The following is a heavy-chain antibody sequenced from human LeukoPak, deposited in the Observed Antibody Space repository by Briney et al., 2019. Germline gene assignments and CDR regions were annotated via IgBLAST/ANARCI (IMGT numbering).Heavy chain of an antibody. J-gene: IGHJ4*02. CDR3: AISNRSGGSYNY. CDR1: GGSISNGGYY. D-gene: IGHD2-15*01. Sequence: PSQTLSLTCTVSGGSISNGGYYWSWIRQHPGKGLEWVGRIYTSGSTNYNPSLKSRVTMSVDTSKNQFSLKLSSVTAADTAVYFCAISNRSGGSYNYWGQGTLVTVSS. V-gene: IGHV4-61*02. CDR2: IYTSGST.